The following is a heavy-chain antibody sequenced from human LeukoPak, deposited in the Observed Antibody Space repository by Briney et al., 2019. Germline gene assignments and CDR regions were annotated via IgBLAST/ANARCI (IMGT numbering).Heavy chain of an antibody. CDR3: AKDYGDNPFDY. D-gene: IGHD4-23*01. CDR2: ISGSGDTT. CDR1: AFTFSNYA. V-gene: IGHV3-23*01. J-gene: IGHJ4*02. Sequence: RRSLRLSCAASAFTFSNYAMTWVRQAPGKGLEWVSTISGSGDTTYYAASVKGRFTISRDNSIHTLYLQMNNLRAEDTAFYYCAKDYGDNPFDYWGQGTLVTVSS.